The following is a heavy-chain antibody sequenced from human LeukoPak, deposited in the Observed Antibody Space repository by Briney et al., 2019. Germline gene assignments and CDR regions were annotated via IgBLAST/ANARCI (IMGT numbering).Heavy chain of an antibody. CDR1: GFTFISYS. V-gene: IGHV3-21*01. CDR2: ISSSSSYI. J-gene: IGHJ4*02. D-gene: IGHD6-6*01. Sequence: GGSLRLSCAASGFTFISYSINWVRQAPGKGLEWVSSISSSSSYIYYAESVKGRLTISRDNAKNSLYLQMNSLRVEDTAVYYCARGQLTRFDYWGQGTLVTVSS. CDR3: ARGQLTRFDY.